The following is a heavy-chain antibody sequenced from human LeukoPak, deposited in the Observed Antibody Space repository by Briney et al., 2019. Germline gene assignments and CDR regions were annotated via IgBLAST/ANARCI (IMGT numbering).Heavy chain of an antibody. D-gene: IGHD4-17*01. J-gene: IGHJ4*02. CDR1: GFTFSSYR. CDR2: IKEDGSVT. V-gene: IGHV3-7*01. Sequence: GGPLSLSCAASGFTFSSYRMSWVRPAPGKGLEWGANIKEDGSVTEYVASLKGRFTISRDNAKNSLFLQMNSLRDEDTAVYYCARWRGAQSEFDHWGQGTLVTVSS. CDR3: ARWRGAQSEFDH.